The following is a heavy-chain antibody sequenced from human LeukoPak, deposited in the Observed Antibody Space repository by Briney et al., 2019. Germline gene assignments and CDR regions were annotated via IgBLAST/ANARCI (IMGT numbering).Heavy chain of an antibody. J-gene: IGHJ4*02. D-gene: IGHD2-2*01. CDR2: ISWNSGSI. CDR3: AKDMGAWGVVVVPAAQYYFDY. CDR1: GFTFDDYA. Sequence: GGSLRLSCAASGFTFDDYAMHWVRQAPEKGLEWVSGISWNSGSIGYADSVKGRFTISRDNAKNSLYLQMNSLRAEDTALYYCAKDMGAWGVVVVPAAQYYFDYWGQGTLVTVSS. V-gene: IGHV3-9*01.